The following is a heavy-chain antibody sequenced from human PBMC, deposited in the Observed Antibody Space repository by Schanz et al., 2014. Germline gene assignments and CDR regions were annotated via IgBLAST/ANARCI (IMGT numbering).Heavy chain of an antibody. V-gene: IGHV3-30*03. Sequence: QVQLVESGGGVVQPGRSLRHSCAASGFTFSNFGLHWVRQAPGKGLNWVAVISSDGTNKYYADSVQGRFTLSKDFSKDTLYLQLTSLRPEDTAVYYCARLATSKSRLGDAVDIWGQGTMVTVSS. CDR2: ISSDGTNK. D-gene: IGHD6-6*01. J-gene: IGHJ3*02. CDR1: GFTFSNFG. CDR3: ARLATSKSRLGDAVDI.